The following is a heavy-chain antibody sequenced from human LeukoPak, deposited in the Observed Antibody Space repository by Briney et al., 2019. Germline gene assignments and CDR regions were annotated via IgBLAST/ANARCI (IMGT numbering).Heavy chain of an antibody. D-gene: IGHD3-3*01. V-gene: IGHV4-30-4*08. CDR3: ARYYDFWSGYKYYFDY. CDR2: IHYSGST. J-gene: IGHJ4*02. Sequence: PSQTLSLTCTVSGGSISSGDDYWSWIHQPPGKGLEWIGYIHYSGSTYYNPSLKSRVTISVDTSKNQFSLKLSSVTAADTAVYYCARYYDFWSGYKYYFDYWGQGTLVTVSS. CDR1: GGSISSGDDY.